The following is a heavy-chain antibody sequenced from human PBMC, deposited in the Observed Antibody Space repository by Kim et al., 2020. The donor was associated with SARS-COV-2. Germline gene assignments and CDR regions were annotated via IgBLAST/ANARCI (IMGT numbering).Heavy chain of an antibody. Sequence: GGSLRLSCAASGFTFSSYGMHWVRQAPGKGLEWVAVLSSDGSKKYYADSVKGRFTISRDNSKNTLYLQMNSLRAEDTAVYYCAKVGSNWYYFDYWGQGALVTVSS. D-gene: IGHD6-13*01. CDR2: LSSDGSKK. CDR3: AKVGSNWYYFDY. V-gene: IGHV3-30*18. CDR1: GFTFSSYG. J-gene: IGHJ4*02.